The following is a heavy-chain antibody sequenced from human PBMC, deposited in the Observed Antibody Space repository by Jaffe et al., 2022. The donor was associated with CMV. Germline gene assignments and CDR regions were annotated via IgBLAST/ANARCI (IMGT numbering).Heavy chain of an antibody. CDR1: GYTFTSYG. D-gene: IGHD3-22*01. Sequence: QVQLVQSGAEVKKPGASVKVSCKASGYTFTSYGISWVRQAPGQGLEWMGWISAYNGNTNYAQKLQGRVTMTTDTSTSTAYMELRSLRSDDTAVYYCARDWAQYYYDSSGYSAFDYWGQGTLVTVSS. J-gene: IGHJ4*02. CDR2: ISAYNGNT. CDR3: ARDWAQYYYDSSGYSAFDY. V-gene: IGHV1-18*04.